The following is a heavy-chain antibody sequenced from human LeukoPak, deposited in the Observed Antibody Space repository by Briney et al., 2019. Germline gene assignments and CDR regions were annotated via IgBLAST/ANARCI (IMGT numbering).Heavy chain of an antibody. CDR1: GGTFSSCA. V-gene: IGHV1-69*13. CDR3: ARRGTTGTTSWFDP. CDR2: IIPIFGTA. J-gene: IGHJ5*02. Sequence: VASVKVSCKASGGTFSSCAISWVRQAPGQGLEWMGGIIPIFGTANYAQKFQGRVTITADESTSTAYMELSSLRSEDTAVYYCARRGTTGTTSWFDPWGQGTLVTVSS. D-gene: IGHD1-1*01.